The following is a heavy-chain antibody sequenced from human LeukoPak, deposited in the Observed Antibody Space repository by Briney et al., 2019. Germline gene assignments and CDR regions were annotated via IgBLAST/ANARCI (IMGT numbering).Heavy chain of an antibody. CDR3: ARDAVYGYCSGGSCYLYENWFDP. D-gene: IGHD2-15*01. CDR1: GGSISSYY. CDR2: IYTSGST. J-gene: IGHJ5*02. V-gene: IGHV4-4*07. Sequence: SETLSLTCTVSGGSISSYYWSWIRQPAGKGLEWIGRIYTSGSTNYNPSLKSRATMSVDTSKNQFSLKLSSVTAADTAVYYCARDAVYGYCSGGSCYLYENWFDPWGQGTLVTVSS.